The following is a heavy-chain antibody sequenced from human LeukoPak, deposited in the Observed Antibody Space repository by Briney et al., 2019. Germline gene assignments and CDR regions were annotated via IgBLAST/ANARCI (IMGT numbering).Heavy chain of an antibody. CDR2: ISGSGGST. J-gene: IGHJ4*02. V-gene: IGHV3-23*01. Sequence: PVGSLRLSCAASGFTFSSYAMSWVRQAPGKGLEWVSAISGSGGSTYYADSVRGRFTISRDNSKNTLYLQMNSLRADDTAVYYCAKDSHITRGYWGQGILVTVSS. D-gene: IGHD2-21*01. CDR1: GFTFSSYA. CDR3: AKDSHITRGY.